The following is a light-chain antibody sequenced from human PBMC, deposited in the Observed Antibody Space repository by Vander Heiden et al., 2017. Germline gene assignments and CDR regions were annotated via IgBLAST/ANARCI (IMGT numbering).Light chain of an antibody. J-gene: IGKJ2*01. Sequence: AQSPSSLSASVGDRVTITCRASQSISSYLNWYQQKPGKAPKLLIYAASSLQSGVPSRFSGSGSGTDFTLTISSLQPEDFATYYCQQSYSTPRTFGQGTKVEIK. CDR1: QSISSY. CDR3: QQSYSTPRT. V-gene: IGKV1-39*01. CDR2: AAS.